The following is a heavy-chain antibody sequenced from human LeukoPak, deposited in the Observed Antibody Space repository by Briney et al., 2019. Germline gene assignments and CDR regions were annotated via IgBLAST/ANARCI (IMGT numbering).Heavy chain of an antibody. CDR2: VSGSGGDT. CDR3: AKLLVGNDYFHH. J-gene: IGHJ4*02. Sequence: GGSLTLSCAASGFTFNTYAMTWVRQAPGKGLEWGAVVSGSGGDTKYADSVKGRLTSSRDNSPSTLYLQMGSLRPEDTATYYCAKLLVGNDYFHHWGQGTLVTVSS. V-gene: IGHV3-23*01. CDR1: GFTFNTYA. D-gene: IGHD1-26*01.